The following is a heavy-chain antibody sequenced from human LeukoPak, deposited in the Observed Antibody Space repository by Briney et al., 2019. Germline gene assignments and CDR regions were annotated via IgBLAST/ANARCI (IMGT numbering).Heavy chain of an antibody. CDR3: AKDKYSPNINNWFDP. D-gene: IGHD5-18*01. Sequence: GGALRLSCAASGFTFSSYAMSWVRQAPGKGLEWVSAVSGSGGSTYYADSVKGRFTISRDNSKNTLYLQMNSLRAEDTAVYYCAKDKYSPNINNWFDPWGQGTLVTVSS. J-gene: IGHJ5*02. CDR1: GFTFSSYA. CDR2: VSGSGGST. V-gene: IGHV3-23*01.